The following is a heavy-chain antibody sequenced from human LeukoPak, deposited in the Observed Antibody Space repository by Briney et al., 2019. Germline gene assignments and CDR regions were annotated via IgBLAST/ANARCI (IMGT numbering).Heavy chain of an antibody. CDR1: GFTFGDYA. Sequence: QPGGSLRLSCTASGFTFGDYAMSWFRQAPGKGLEWVGFIRSKAYGGTTEYAASVKGRFTISRDDSKSIAYLQMNSLKTEDTAVYYCTSSIYVAGYPYSTDYWGQGTLVTVSS. CDR2: IRSKAYGGTT. CDR3: TSSIYVAGYPYSTDY. V-gene: IGHV3-49*03. J-gene: IGHJ4*02. D-gene: IGHD6-19*01.